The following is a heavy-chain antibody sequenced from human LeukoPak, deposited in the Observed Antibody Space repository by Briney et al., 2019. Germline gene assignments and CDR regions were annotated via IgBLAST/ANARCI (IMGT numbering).Heavy chain of an antibody. V-gene: IGHV3-23*01. CDR3: AKVASWTHYYMDV. CDR1: GFTFSSYA. Sequence: GGSLRLSCAASGFTFSSYAMSWVRQAPGKGLEWVSAISGSGGSTYYADSVKGRFTISRDSSKNTLYLQMNSLRAEDTALYYCAKVASWTHYYMDVWGKGTTVTVSS. CDR2: ISGSGGST. D-gene: IGHD6-13*01. J-gene: IGHJ6*03.